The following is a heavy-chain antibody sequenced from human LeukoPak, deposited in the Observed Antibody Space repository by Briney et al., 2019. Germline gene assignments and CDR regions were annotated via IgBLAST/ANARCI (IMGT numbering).Heavy chain of an antibody. Sequence: ASVEVSWKASGYTFTSYGISWVRQAPGQGLEWMGWISAYNGNTNYAQKLQGRVTMTTDTSTSTAYMELRSLRSDDTAVYYCARLFEWTSSGYYGSYFDYWGQGTLVTVSS. CDR1: GYTFTSYG. D-gene: IGHD3-22*01. V-gene: IGHV1-18*01. CDR2: ISAYNGNT. CDR3: ARLFEWTSSGYYGSYFDY. J-gene: IGHJ4*02.